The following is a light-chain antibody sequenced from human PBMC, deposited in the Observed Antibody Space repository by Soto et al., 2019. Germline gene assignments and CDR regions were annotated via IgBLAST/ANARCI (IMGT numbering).Light chain of an antibody. Sequence: QSVLTQPASVSGSPGQSITISCTGTSSDVGAYMFVSWYQQSPGKAPKLMIYEVSNRPSGVSDRFSGFKSANTASLTISGLQPDDEADYYCSSYSSSNTPLVFGGGTQLTVL. CDR1: SSDVGAYMF. CDR2: EVS. J-gene: IGLJ2*01. V-gene: IGLV2-14*03. CDR3: SSYSSSNTPLV.